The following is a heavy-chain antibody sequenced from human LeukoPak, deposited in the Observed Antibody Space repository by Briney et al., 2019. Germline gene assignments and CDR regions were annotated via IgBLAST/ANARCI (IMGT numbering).Heavy chain of an antibody. CDR1: GYTFTGYY. Sequence: ASVKVSCKASGYTFTGYYMHWVRQAPGQGLEWMGWINPNSGGTNYAQKFQGRVTMTRDTSISTAYMELGRLRSDDTAVYYCARENRDYDFWSGCYGHIDYWGQGTLVTVSS. CDR2: INPNSGGT. D-gene: IGHD3-3*01. CDR3: ARENRDYDFWSGCYGHIDY. V-gene: IGHV1-2*02. J-gene: IGHJ4*02.